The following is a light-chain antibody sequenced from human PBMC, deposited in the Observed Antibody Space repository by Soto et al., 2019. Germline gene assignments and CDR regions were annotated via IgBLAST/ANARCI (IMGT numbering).Light chain of an antibody. CDR2: ANS. V-gene: IGLV1-40*01. CDR3: TSYVGNDIWV. J-gene: IGLJ3*02. Sequence: QSVLTQPPSVSGAPGQRVTISCTGSSSNIGAGYDVYWYQQLPGTAPKLLIYANSNRPSGVPDRVSGSKSGTSASLAITGLQAEDEADYYCTSYVGNDIWVFGGGTKVTVL. CDR1: SSNIGAGYD.